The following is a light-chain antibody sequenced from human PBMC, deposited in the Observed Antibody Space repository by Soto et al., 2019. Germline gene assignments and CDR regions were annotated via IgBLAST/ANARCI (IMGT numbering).Light chain of an antibody. Sequence: QSVLTQPPSASGTPGQRVTISCSGSSSNIGTYGVNWYQQLPGTAPKFLIYSNNLRPSGVPDRFSGSKSGTSASLAISGLQSEDEADYYCCSYTTSSTRFFGSGTKLTVL. CDR2: SNN. CDR3: CSYTTSSTRF. CDR1: SSNIGTYG. J-gene: IGLJ1*01. V-gene: IGLV1-44*01.